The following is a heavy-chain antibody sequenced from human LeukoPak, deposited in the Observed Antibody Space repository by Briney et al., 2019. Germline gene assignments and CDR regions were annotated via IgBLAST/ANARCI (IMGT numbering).Heavy chain of an antibody. CDR2: LNHYGGDK. CDR1: GFTFIIYW. CDR3: VRGDFDF. V-gene: IGHV3-7*04. J-gene: IGHJ4*02. Sequence: GGSLRLSCATSGFTFIIYWMSWVRQASGKGLEWVATLNHYGGDKYYVDSVKGRFTISRDNAKSSLYLQMNSLRAEDTAVYYCVRGDFDFWGQGTLVTVSS.